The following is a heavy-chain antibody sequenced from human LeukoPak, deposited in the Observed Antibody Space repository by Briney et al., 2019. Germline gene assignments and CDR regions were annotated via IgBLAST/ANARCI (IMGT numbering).Heavy chain of an antibody. CDR1: EFTFSKYG. V-gene: IGHV3-30*03. CDR3: ARDSSMLRGPLVIYYFDF. J-gene: IGHJ4*02. D-gene: IGHD3-10*01. Sequence: GGSLRLSCAASEFTFSKYGMHWVRQAPGKGLEWVGVISYDGTNKYYADAVKGRFTISRDNSKNTLYLQMNSLRVEDTAVYYCARDSSMLRGPLVIYYFDFWGQGTLVTVSS. CDR2: ISYDGTNK.